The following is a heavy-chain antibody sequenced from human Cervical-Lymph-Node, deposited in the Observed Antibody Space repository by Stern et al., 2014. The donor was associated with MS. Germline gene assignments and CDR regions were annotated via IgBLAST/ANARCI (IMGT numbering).Heavy chain of an antibody. CDR1: EFTFSDYY. CDR3: ARFIAAAGTMDF. V-gene: IGHV3-11*01. D-gene: IGHD6-13*01. Sequence: VQLLESGGGLVQPGGSLRLSCAASEFTFSDYYMSWVRQAPGQGLAWISYISSTGSTLNYADSVMGRFTISRDNSKNSLDLQMNRMREEDTAVYYCARFIAAAGTMDFWGQGILVTV. J-gene: IGHJ4*02. CDR2: ISSTGSTL.